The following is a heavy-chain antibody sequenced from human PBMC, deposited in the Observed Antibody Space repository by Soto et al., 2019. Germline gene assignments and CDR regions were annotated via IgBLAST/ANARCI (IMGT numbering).Heavy chain of an antibody. CDR3: ARDQYYYDSSGYLDY. CDR1: GVSIRSYY. V-gene: IGHV4-59*01. CDR2: IYYSGST. D-gene: IGHD3-22*01. Sequence: PSETLSLTCTVSGVSIRSYYWSWIRQPPGKGLEWIGYIYYSGSTNYNPSLKSRVTISVDTSKNQFSLKLSSVTAADTAVYYCARDQYYYDSSGYLDYWGQGTLVTVS. J-gene: IGHJ4*02.